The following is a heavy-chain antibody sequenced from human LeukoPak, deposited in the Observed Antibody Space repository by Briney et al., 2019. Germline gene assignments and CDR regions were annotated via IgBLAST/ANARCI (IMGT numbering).Heavy chain of an antibody. CDR3: AELGITMIGGV. Sequence: GGSLRLSCAASGFTFSSYEMNWVRQAPGKGLEWVSYISSSGSTIYYADSVKGRFTISRNNAKNSPYLQMNSLRAEDTAVYYCAELGITMIGGVWGKGTTVTISS. CDR2: ISSSGSTI. V-gene: IGHV3-48*03. J-gene: IGHJ6*04. CDR1: GFTFSSYE. D-gene: IGHD3-10*02.